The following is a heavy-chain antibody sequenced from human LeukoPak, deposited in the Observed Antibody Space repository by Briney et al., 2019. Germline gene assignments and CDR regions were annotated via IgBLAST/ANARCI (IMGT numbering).Heavy chain of an antibody. CDR2: ISGSGGST. J-gene: IGHJ4*02. CDR3: AKNYYDSSGYLIDY. Sequence: PGGSLRLSCAASGFTFSSYGMSWVRQAPGKGLEWVSAISGSGGSTYYADSVKGRFTISRDNSKNTLYLQMNSLRAEDTAVYYCAKNYYDSSGYLIDYWGQGTLVTVSS. V-gene: IGHV3-23*01. CDR1: GFTFSSYG. D-gene: IGHD3-22*01.